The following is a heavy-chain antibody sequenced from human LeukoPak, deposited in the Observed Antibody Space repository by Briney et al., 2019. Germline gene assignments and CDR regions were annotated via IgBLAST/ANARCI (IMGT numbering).Heavy chain of an antibody. CDR2: ISAYNGNT. J-gene: IGHJ5*02. V-gene: IGHV1-18*01. CDR1: GYTFTSYG. D-gene: IGHD6-6*01. CDR3: ARVEQLGVSGLEGFDP. Sequence: ASVKVSCKASGYTFTSYGISWVRQAPGQGLEWMGWISAYNGNTNYAQKLQGRVTMTTDTSTSTAYMELRSLRSDDTAVYYCARVEQLGVSGLEGFDPWGQGTLVTVSS.